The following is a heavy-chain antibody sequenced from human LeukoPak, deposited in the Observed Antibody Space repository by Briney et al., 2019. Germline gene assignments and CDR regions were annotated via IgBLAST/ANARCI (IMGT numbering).Heavy chain of an antibody. D-gene: IGHD3-22*01. Sequence: GGSLTLSCAASGFTFSSYAMHWVRQAPGKGLEWVAVISYDGSSKYYADSVKGRFTISRDNSKNTLYLQMNSLRAEDTAVYYCARDSVYYDSSGYLDYWGQGTLVTVSS. CDR1: GFTFSSYA. CDR2: ISYDGSSK. J-gene: IGHJ4*02. CDR3: ARDSVYYDSSGYLDY. V-gene: IGHV3-30-3*01.